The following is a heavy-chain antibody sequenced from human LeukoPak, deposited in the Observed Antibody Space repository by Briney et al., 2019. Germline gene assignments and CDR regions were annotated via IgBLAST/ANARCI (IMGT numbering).Heavy chain of an antibody. Sequence: SETLSLTCTVSGGSISSYYWSWIRQPPGKGLEWIGYIYYSGSTSYNPSLKSRVTISVDTSKNQFSLKLSSVTAADTAVYYCARVSLGTGTTAYYYYMDVWGKGTTVTVSS. J-gene: IGHJ6*03. CDR2: IYYSGST. CDR3: ARVSLGTGTTAYYYYMDV. D-gene: IGHD3-16*02. CDR1: GGSISSYY. V-gene: IGHV4-59*01.